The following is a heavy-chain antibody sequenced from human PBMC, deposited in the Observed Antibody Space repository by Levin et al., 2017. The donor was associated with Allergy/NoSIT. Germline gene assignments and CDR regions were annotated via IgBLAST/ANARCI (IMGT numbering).Heavy chain of an antibody. J-gene: IGHJ4*02. CDR3: TTDSRGYDLWSGPFDY. D-gene: IGHD3-3*01. CDR1: GFTFSNAW. CDR2: IKSKTDGGTT. Sequence: GESLKISCAASGFTFSNAWMSWVRQAPGKGLEWVGRIKSKTDGGTTDYAAPVKGRFTISRDDSKNTLYLQMNSLKTEDTAVYYCTTDSRGYDLWSGPFDYWGQGTLVTVSS. V-gene: IGHV3-15*01.